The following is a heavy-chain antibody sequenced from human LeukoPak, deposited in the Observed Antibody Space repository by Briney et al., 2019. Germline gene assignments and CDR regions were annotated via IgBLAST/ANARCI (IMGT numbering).Heavy chain of an antibody. CDR1: GFLFSSYA. CDR2: ISGSGGST. J-gene: IGHJ4*02. CDR3: AKDLGSTVINPFDY. Sequence: GGSLRLSCAASGFLFSSYAMSWVRQAPGKGLEWVSAISGSGGSTYYADSVKGRFTISRDNSKNTLYLQMNSLRAEDTAVYYCAKDLGSTVINPFDYWGQGTLVTVSS. V-gene: IGHV3-23*01. D-gene: IGHD2/OR15-2a*01.